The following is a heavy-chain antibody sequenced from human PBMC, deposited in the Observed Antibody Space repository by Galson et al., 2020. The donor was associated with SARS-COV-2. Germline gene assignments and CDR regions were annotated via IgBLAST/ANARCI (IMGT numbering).Heavy chain of an antibody. CDR1: GGSLSGYY. CDR3: AWGEYGSGSFRVYYYAMDV. CDR2: VLDSGST. V-gene: IGHV4-34*12. Sequence: SQASETLSLTCGVFGGSLSGYYWSWIRQPPGKGLEWIGEVLDSGSTNYNASLKSRVTISTDTSKNQLSLNLRYVTAADTAVYYCAWGEYGSGSFRVYYYAMDVWGQGTTVTVSS. J-gene: IGHJ6*02. D-gene: IGHD3-10*01.